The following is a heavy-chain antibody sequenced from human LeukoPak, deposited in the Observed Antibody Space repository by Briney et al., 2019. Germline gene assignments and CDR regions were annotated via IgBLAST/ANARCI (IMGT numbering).Heavy chain of an antibody. V-gene: IGHV1-69*13. J-gene: IGHJ4*02. CDR2: IIPIFGTA. Sequence: ASVKVSCKASGYTFTSYGISWVRQAPGQGLEWMGGIIPIFGTANYAQKFQGRVTITADESTSTAYMELSSLRSEDTAVYCCASPRRGYSYAEPFDYWGQGTLVTVSS. CDR3: ASPRRGYSYAEPFDY. CDR1: GYTFTSYG. D-gene: IGHD5-18*01.